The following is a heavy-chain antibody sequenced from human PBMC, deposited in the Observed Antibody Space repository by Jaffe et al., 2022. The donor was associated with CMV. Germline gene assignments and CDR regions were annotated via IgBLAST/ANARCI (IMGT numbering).Heavy chain of an antibody. V-gene: IGHV4-59*08. D-gene: IGHD5-18*01. J-gene: IGHJ3*02. CDR2: IYYSGST. Sequence: QVQLQESGPGLVKPSETLSLTCTVSGGSISSYYWSWIRQPPGKGLEWIGYIYYSGSTNYNPSLKSRVTISVDTSKNQFSLKLSSVTAADTAVYYCARHRAYTAMPRHDAFDIWGQGTMVTVSS. CDR1: GGSISSYY. CDR3: ARHRAYTAMPRHDAFDI.